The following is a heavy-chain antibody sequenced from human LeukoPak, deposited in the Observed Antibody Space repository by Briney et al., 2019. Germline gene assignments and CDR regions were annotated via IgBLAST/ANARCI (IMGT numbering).Heavy chain of an antibody. CDR3: ARAPYCSGGSCYYFDY. V-gene: IGHV4-4*02. J-gene: IGHJ4*02. CDR1: GGSISSSNW. D-gene: IGHD2-15*01. Sequence: SGTLSLTCAVSGGSISSSNWWSWVRQPPGKGLEWIGEIYHSGSTNYNPSLKSRVTISVDKSKNQFSLKLSSVTAADTAVYYCARAPYCSGGSCYYFDYWGQGTLVTVSS. CDR2: IYHSGST.